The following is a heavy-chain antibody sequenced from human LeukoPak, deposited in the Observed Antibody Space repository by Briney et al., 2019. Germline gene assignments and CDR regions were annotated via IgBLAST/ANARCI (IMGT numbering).Heavy chain of an antibody. D-gene: IGHD3-22*01. V-gene: IGHV3-21*01. J-gene: IGHJ4*02. Sequence: GGSLRLSCVASGFTFSTFGFNWVRQAPGKGLEWVSSISHSSIYISYADSVKGRFTISRDNARNSLYLQMDSLRVEDTAVYYCARGYYYDSSVAYWGQGTLVTVSS. CDR2: ISHSSIYI. CDR1: GFTFSTFG. CDR3: ARGYYYDSSVAY.